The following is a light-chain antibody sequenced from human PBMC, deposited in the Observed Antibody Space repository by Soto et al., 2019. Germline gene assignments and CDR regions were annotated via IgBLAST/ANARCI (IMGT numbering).Light chain of an antibody. CDR3: SAWHVSLHVWL. CDR1: DSNVGSTA. V-gene: IGLV1-44*01. CDR2: INN. Sequence: QSVLTQPPSASGAPGQRVTISCSGSDSNVGSTAVNWYQQVPGTAPKLLIFINNQRPSGVPDRFSGSKSGTSASLAISGLQAEDEADYYCSAWHVSLHVWLFGGGTKLTVL. J-gene: IGLJ3*02.